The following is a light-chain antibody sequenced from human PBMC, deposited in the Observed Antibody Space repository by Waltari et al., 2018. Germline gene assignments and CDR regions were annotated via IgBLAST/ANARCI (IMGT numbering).Light chain of an antibody. V-gene: IGKV3-15*01. CDR2: GAA. J-gene: IGKJ3*01. CDR3: QQYNNWAA. Sequence: EIVMTQSPATLSVSPGERAPLSGRASQSVGNNLAWYRQKPGQAPRLLSNGAATRATGIPDRVSGSGSGTEFTLTISSLQSEDFAVYYCQQYNNWAAFGPGTKVDIK. CDR1: QSVGNN.